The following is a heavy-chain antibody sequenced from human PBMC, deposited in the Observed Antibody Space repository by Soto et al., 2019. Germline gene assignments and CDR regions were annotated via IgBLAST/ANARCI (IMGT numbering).Heavy chain of an antibody. CDR2: IWYDGSNK. J-gene: IGHJ6*02. V-gene: IGHV3-33*01. CDR1: GFTFSSYG. CDR3: ARDHHTAMVQDV. D-gene: IGHD5-18*01. Sequence: GSLRLSCAASGFTFSSYGMHWVRQAPGKGLEWVAVIWYDGSNKYYTDSVKGRFTISRDNSNRTLYLQMNSLRADDTAVYYCARDHHTAMVQDVWGQGTTVTVSS.